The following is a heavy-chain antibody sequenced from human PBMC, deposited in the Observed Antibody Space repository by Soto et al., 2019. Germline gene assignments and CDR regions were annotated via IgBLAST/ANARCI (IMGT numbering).Heavy chain of an antibody. D-gene: IGHD6-25*01. J-gene: IGHJ4*02. CDR1: GFTFSTYD. V-gene: IGHV1-8*01. CDR3: ARRKERSGPHYFDY. Sequence: ASVKVSCKTSGFTFSTYDIGWVRQASGQGREWMGWMNPNTGNTGYAQNFQGRVTMTRNTSISTAYMELSSLRSEDTAVYFCARRKERSGPHYFDYWGQGXLVTVYS. CDR2: MNPNTGNT.